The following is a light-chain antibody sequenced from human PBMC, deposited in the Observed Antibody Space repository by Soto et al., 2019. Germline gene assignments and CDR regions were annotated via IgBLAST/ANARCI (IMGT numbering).Light chain of an antibody. V-gene: IGKV3-15*01. CDR1: QSVDSN. CDR2: GAS. CDR3: QQYYDWPPLT. Sequence: EILMTQFPATLSVSPGERATLSCRASQSVDSNLAWYQQQPGQAPRLVIYGASTRATGIPARFSGSGSGTEFTLIISSLQSEDFAVDYCQQYYDWPPLTFGGGTKVEIK. J-gene: IGKJ4*01.